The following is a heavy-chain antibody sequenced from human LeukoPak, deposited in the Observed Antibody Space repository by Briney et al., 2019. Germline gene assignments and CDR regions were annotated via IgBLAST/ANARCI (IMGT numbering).Heavy chain of an antibody. D-gene: IGHD3-3*01. V-gene: IGHV1-69*04. CDR3: ARDLFWSGYYRAPGYFDY. CDR2: IIPILGIA. J-gene: IGHJ4*02. CDR1: GGTFNSYT. Sequence: SVKVSCKASGGTFNSYTISWVRQAPGQGLEWMGRIIPILGIANYAQKFQGRVTITADKSTSTAYMELSSLRSEDTAVYYCARDLFWSGYYRAPGYFDYWGQGTLVTVSS.